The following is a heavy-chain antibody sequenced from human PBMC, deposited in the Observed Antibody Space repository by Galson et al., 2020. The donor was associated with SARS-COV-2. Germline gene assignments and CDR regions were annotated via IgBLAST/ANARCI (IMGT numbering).Heavy chain of an antibody. CDR1: GFTFSSYA. Sequence: GGSLRLSCAASGFTFSSYAMHWVRQAPGTGLEWVAVLSFDGNNEYYADSVTGRFTISRDNSKNTLYLQMNSLRPEDTAVYYCAKSRSDFWGGYSSSYYYYNIDVWGQGTTVTVSS. CDR2: LSFDGNNE. CDR3: AKSRSDFWGGYSSSYYYYNIDV. V-gene: IGHV3-30-3*02. J-gene: IGHJ6*02. D-gene: IGHD3-3*01.